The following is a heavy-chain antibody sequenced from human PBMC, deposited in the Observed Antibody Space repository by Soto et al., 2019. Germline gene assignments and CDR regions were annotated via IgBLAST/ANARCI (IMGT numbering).Heavy chain of an antibody. D-gene: IGHD3-3*01. V-gene: IGHV3-30*18. Sequence: GGSLRLSCAASGFTFSSYGMHWVRQAPGKGLEWVAVISYDGSNKYYADSVKGRFTISRDNSKNTLYLQMNSLRAEDTAVYYCAKDSFYYDFWSGYYSAHYYYYGMDVWGQGTTVTVSS. CDR2: ISYDGSNK. CDR1: GFTFSSYG. J-gene: IGHJ6*02. CDR3: AKDSFYYDFWSGYYSAHYYYYGMDV.